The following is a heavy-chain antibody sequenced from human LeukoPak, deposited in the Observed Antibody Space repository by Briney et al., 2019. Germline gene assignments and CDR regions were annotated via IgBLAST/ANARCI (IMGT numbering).Heavy chain of an antibody. CDR2: ISGSGGST. J-gene: IGHJ4*02. V-gene: IGHV3-23*01. CDR3: AKVSWDRFLEAFFDY. CDR1: GFTFRRYA. D-gene: IGHD3-3*01. Sequence: GGSLRLSCAVCGFTFRRYAMRWVRQARGKGLEWVSDISGSGGSTYYADSVKGRFTISRDNSKNTLYLQMNSLRAEDTAVYYCAKVSWDRFLEAFFDYWGQGTLVTVSS.